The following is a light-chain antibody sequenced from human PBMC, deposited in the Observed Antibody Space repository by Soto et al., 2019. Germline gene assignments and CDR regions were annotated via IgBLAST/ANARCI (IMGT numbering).Light chain of an antibody. CDR1: QNIHNN. V-gene: IGKV3-15*01. J-gene: IGKJ2*01. CDR3: LQDFNYPYT. Sequence: EIVMTQSPATLSVSPGERATLSCRASQNIHNNLAWFQQKPGQAPTFLIYGASTRATGIPARFSGSGSGTEFTLTISSLQSEDFATYYCLQDFNYPYTFGQGTRLEVK. CDR2: GAS.